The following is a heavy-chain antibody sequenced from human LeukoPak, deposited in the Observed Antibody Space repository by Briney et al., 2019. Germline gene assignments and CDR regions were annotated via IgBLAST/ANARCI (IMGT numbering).Heavy chain of an antibody. J-gene: IGHJ4*02. CDR1: GGSIIGSSHY. CDR3: ARGGDFWSGYLDY. Sequence: PSETLSLTCTVSGGSIIGSSHYCGWIRQPPGKGLEYIGSVYYIGSTYYNPSLKSRVTISVDTSKNQFSLKLSSVTAADTAVYYCARGGDFWSGYLDYWGQGTLVTVSS. CDR2: VYYIGST. V-gene: IGHV4-39*01. D-gene: IGHD3-3*01.